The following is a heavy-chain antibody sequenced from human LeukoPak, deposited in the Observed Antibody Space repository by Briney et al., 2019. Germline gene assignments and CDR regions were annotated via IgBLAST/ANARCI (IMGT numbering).Heavy chain of an antibody. J-gene: IGHJ4*02. V-gene: IGHV3-30*03. CDR1: GFTFSNYG. CDR2: ISYDGSNK. CDR3: ARGSRTIELGDDY. Sequence: GGSLRLSCAASGFTFSNYGIHWVRQAPGKGLEWVAFISYDGSNKYYADSVKGRFTISRDNSKNTLYLQMNSLRAEDTAVYYCARGSRTIELGDDYWGQGTLVTVSS. D-gene: IGHD5-24*01.